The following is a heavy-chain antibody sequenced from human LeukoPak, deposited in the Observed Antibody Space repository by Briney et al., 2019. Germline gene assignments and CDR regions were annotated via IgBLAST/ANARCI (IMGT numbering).Heavy chain of an antibody. V-gene: IGHV5-51*01. J-gene: IGHJ5*02. Sequence: GGSLRLSCKGSGYIFTSYWIGWVRQMPGKGLEWMGIIYPGDSDTRYSPSFQGQVTTSADKSISTAHLQWSSLKASDTAMYYCARRATGTTKWFDPWGQGTLVTVSS. CDR1: GYIFTSYW. D-gene: IGHD1-1*01. CDR3: ARRATGTTKWFDP. CDR2: IYPGDSDT.